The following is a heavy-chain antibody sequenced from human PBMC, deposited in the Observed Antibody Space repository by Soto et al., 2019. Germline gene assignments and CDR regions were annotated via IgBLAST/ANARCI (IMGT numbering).Heavy chain of an antibody. Sequence: SETLSLTCTVSGGSISSYYWSWIRQPPGKGLEWIGYIYYSGSTNYNPSLKSRVTISVDTSKNQFSLKLSSVTAADTAVYYCARASVTTRGRRGGFDYWGQGTLVTVSS. CDR2: IYYSGST. J-gene: IGHJ4*02. CDR3: ARASVTTRGRRGGFDY. CDR1: GGSISSYY. V-gene: IGHV4-59*01. D-gene: IGHD3-10*01.